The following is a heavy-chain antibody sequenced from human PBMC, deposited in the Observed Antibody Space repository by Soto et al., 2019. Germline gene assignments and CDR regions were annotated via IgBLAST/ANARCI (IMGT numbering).Heavy chain of an antibody. J-gene: IGHJ4*02. D-gene: IGHD3-16*01. CDR3: ARVGGEGPDY. CDR2: IYHSGST. V-gene: IGHV4-30-2*01. CDR1: GGSISSGGYS. Sequence: SETLSLTCAVSGGSISSGGYSWSWIRQPPGKGLEWIGYIYHSGSTYYNPSLKSRVTISVDRSKNQFSLKLSSVTAADTAVYYCARVGGEGPDYWGQGTLVTVSS.